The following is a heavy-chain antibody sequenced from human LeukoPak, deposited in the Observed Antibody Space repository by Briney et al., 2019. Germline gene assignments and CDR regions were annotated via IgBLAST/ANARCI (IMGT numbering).Heavy chain of an antibody. Sequence: PGGSLRLSCATSGFTFSSYSMNWVRQAPGKGLEWVSSISSSSSYIYYADSVKGRFTISRDNAKNSLYLQMNSLRAEDTAVYYCARDLIAAAGTFLGYWGQGTLVTVSS. J-gene: IGHJ4*02. CDR1: GFTFSSYS. CDR2: ISSSSSYI. CDR3: ARDLIAAAGTFLGY. D-gene: IGHD6-13*01. V-gene: IGHV3-21*01.